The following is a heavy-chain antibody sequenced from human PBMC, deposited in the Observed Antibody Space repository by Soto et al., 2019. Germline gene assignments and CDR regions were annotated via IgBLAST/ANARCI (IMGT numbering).Heavy chain of an antibody. Sequence: QVQLVESGGGVVQPGRSLRLSCAASGSSFSSYVIHWVRQVPGKGLEGVPVISSDGTYKHYADSVKGRFTFSRENSKNPGSQPRNSLGAGDRAVYYCAKDRGYYTSTRTFYWGKGTLVTVS. CDR1: GSSFSSYV. J-gene: IGHJ4*02. D-gene: IGHD2-2*02. V-gene: IGHV3-30*18. CDR3: AKDRGYYTSTRTFY. CDR2: ISSDGTYK.